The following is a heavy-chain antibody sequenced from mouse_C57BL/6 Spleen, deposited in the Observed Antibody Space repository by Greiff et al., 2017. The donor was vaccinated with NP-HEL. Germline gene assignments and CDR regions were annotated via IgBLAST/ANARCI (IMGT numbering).Heavy chain of an antibody. J-gene: IGHJ1*03. CDR3: ARRNLYYGSSPYWYFDV. CDR1: GYTFTSYW. Sequence: QVQLQQPGAELVMPGASVKLSCKASGYTFTSYWMHWVKQRPGQGLEWIGEIDPSDSYTNYNQKFKGKSTLTVDKSSSTAYMQLSSLTSEDSAVYYGARRNLYYGSSPYWYFDVWGTGTTVTVSS. CDR2: IDPSDSYT. V-gene: IGHV1-69*01. D-gene: IGHD1-1*01.